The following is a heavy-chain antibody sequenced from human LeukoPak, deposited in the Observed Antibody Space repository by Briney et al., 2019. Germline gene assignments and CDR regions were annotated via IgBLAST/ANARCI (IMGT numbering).Heavy chain of an antibody. CDR1: SYTFTKYG. J-gene: IGHJ5*02. D-gene: IGHD3-10*01. CDR3: AREPPMVRGVTGWFDP. Sequence: ASVKVSCKASSYTFTKYGISWVRQAPGQGLEWMGWISGHNGNTNYAQKLQGRVTMTTDTSTSTAYMELRSVRSDDTAVYYCAREPPMVRGVTGWFDPWGQGTLVTVSS. V-gene: IGHV1-18*01. CDR2: ISGHNGNT.